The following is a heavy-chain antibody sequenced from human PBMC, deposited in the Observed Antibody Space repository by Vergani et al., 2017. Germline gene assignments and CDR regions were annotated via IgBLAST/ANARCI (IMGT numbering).Heavy chain of an antibody. J-gene: IGHJ3*02. D-gene: IGHD3-22*01. Sequence: EVQLVESGGGLVQPGGSLRLSCAASGFTFSSYEMNWVRQAPGKGLEWVSYISSSGSTIYYADSVKGRFTISRDNAKNSLYLQMNSLRAEDTAVYYCAREEGDYYDSSEYSGAFDIWGQGTMVTVSS. CDR1: GFTFSSYE. CDR2: ISSSGSTI. V-gene: IGHV3-48*03. CDR3: AREEGDYYDSSEYSGAFDI.